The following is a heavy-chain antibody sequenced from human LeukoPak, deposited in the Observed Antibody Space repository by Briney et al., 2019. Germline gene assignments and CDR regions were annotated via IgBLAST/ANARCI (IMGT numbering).Heavy chain of an antibody. CDR3: ARGDCSTISCPFDP. J-gene: IGHJ5*02. CDR1: GYTFTGYY. CDR2: ISPNSGGT. V-gene: IGHV1-2*02. D-gene: IGHD2-2*01. Sequence: ASVKVSCKASGYTFTGYYIHWVRQAPGQGLEWMGWISPNSGGTKYAQNFQGRVTMTRDTSISTAHMELNRLRSDVTAVYYCARGDCSTISCPFDPWGQGTLVTVSS.